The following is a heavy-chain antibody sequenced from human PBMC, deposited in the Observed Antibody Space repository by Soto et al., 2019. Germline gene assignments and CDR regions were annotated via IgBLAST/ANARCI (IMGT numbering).Heavy chain of an antibody. CDR3: SREADSNFPYYYYGMDV. D-gene: IGHD4-4*01. J-gene: IGHJ6*02. CDR2: IKQDGSEK. Sequence: EVQLVESGGGLVQPGGSLRLSCAASGFTFSSYWMSWVRQAPGKGLEWVANIKQDGSEKYYVDSVKGRFTISRDNAKNSLYLQMNSLRAEDTAVYYCSREADSNFPYYYYGMDVWGQGTTVTVSS. V-gene: IGHV3-7*01. CDR1: GFTFSSYW.